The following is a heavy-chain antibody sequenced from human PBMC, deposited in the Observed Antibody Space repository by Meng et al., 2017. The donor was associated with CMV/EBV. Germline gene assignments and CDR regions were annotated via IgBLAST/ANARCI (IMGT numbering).Heavy chain of an antibody. CDR1: GFTFDDYT. V-gene: IGHV3-43*01. CDR3: ARAVPAAIGKSWFDP. CDR2: ISWSGGST. Sequence: GESLKISCAASGFTFDDYTMHWVRQAPGKGLEWVSLISWSGGSTYYADSVKGRFTISRDNAKNSLYLQMNSLRAEDTALYYCARAVPAAIGKSWFDPWGQGTLVTVSS. J-gene: IGHJ5*02. D-gene: IGHD2-2*01.